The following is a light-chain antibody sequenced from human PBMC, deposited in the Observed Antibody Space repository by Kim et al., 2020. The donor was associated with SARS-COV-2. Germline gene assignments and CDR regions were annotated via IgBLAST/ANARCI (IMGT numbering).Light chain of an antibody. J-gene: IGKJ2*01. CDR3: QHYNNYPYT. CDR2: KAA. V-gene: IGKV1-5*03. Sequence: SASVGDRVTITCRASQSIGSSLVWYQQKPGKAPNLLIYKAASLQSGVPSRFSGSGSGTEFTLSISSLQPDDFATYYCQHYNNYPYTFGQGTKLEI. CDR1: QSIGSS.